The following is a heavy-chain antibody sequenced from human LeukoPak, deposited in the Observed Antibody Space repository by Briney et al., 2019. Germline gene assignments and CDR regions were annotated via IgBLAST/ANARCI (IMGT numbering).Heavy chain of an antibody. V-gene: IGHV1-46*01. Sequence: ASVKVSCKASGYTFTKYYIHWVRQAPGQGLEWMGIINPSVGTTLYSQKFQGRVTLTRDTSTTTVYMEVTSLRSDDTAVYYCARDADRDSGSYSYWGQGTLVTVSS. D-gene: IGHD1-26*01. CDR2: INPSVGTT. CDR1: GYTFTKYY. J-gene: IGHJ4*02. CDR3: ARDADRDSGSYSY.